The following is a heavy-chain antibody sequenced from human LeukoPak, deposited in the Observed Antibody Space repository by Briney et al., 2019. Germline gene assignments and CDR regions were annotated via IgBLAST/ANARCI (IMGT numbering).Heavy chain of an antibody. D-gene: IGHD1-14*01. CDR1: GGSISSGDYY. J-gene: IGHJ4*02. V-gene: IGHV4-30-4*08. CDR3: ARENPELPFDY. Sequence: PSETLSLTCTVSGGSISSGDYYWSWIRQPPGKGLEWIGYIYYSGSTYYNPSLKSRVTISVDTSKNQFSLKLSSVTAADTAVYYCARENPELPFDYWGQGTLVTVSS. CDR2: IYYSGST.